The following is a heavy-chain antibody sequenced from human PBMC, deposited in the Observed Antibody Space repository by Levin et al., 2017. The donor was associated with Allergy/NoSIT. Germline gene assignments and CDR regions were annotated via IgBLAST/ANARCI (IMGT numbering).Heavy chain of an antibody. Sequence: KVSCKGSGYSFTNNWIDWVRQMPGKGLEWMGIIFPGDSDTRYSPSFQGRVTISVDKSVSTAYLQWTSLEASDTAIYYCATTSAAGALYYFDHWGQGTLVTVSS. CDR1: GYSFTNNW. CDR3: ATTSAAGALYYFDH. V-gene: IGHV5-51*01. J-gene: IGHJ4*02. CDR2: IFPGDSDT. D-gene: IGHD6-13*01.